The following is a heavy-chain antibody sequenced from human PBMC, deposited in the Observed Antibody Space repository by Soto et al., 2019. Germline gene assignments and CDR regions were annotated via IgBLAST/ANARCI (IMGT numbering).Heavy chain of an antibody. Sequence: QVQLVESGGGVVQPGRSLRLSCAASGFTFSSYGMHWVRQAPGKGLEWVAVIWYDGSNKYYADSVKGRFTISRDNSKNPLYRKKNSWRAEDTVLFYCGREGKKFMLARASGFAPGGQGPLVTVSS. V-gene: IGHV3-33*01. D-gene: IGHD6-6*01. J-gene: IGHJ5*02. CDR1: GFTFSSYG. CDR3: GREGKKFMLARASGFAP. CDR2: IWYDGSNK.